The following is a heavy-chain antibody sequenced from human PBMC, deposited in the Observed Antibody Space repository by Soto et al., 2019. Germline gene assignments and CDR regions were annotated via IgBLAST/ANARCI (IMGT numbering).Heavy chain of an antibody. CDR3: ARGEYSSSWMTL. CDR2: IYSGGST. J-gene: IGHJ4*02. CDR1: GFTVSSNY. V-gene: IGHV3-66*01. D-gene: IGHD6-13*01. Sequence: GGSLRLSCAASGFTVSSNYMSWVRQAPGKGLEWVSVIYSGGSTYYADSVKGRFTISRDNSKNTLYLQMNSLRAEDTAVYYCARGEYSSSWMTLWGQGTLVTVSS.